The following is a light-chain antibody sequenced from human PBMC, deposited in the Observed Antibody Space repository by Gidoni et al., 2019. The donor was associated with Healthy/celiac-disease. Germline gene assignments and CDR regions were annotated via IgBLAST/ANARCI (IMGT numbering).Light chain of an antibody. CDR1: QSVLYSSNNKNY. V-gene: IGKV4-1*01. CDR3: QQYDSTPRLT. Sequence: DIVMTQSPASLAVSLGERATINCKSSQSVLYSSNNKNYLAWYQQKPGQPPKLLIYWASTRESGVPDRFSGSGSGTDFTLTISSLQAEDVAVYYCQQYDSTPRLTFGGGTKVEIK. J-gene: IGKJ4*01. CDR2: WAS.